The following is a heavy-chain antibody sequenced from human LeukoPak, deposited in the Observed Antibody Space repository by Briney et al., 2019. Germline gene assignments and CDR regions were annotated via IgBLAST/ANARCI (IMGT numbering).Heavy chain of an antibody. CDR2: IYYSGST. V-gene: IGHV4-31*03. CDR1: GGSISSGGHY. D-gene: IGHD1-26*01. Sequence: PSQTLSLTCTVSGGSISSGGHYWSWIRQHPGKGLEWIGYIYYSGSTYYNPSLKSRVTISVDTSKNQFSLKLSSVTAADTAVYYCATSQTRVGAADSWGQGTLVTVSS. J-gene: IGHJ4*02. CDR3: ATSQTRVGAADS.